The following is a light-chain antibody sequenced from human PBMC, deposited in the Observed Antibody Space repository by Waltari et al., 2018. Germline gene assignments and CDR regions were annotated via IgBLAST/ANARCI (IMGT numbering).Light chain of an antibody. J-gene: IGLJ2*01. CDR2: QDS. Sequence: SYELTQPPSVSVSPGQTASIPCSVDKFGDKYACWYQQKPGQSPVLVIYQDSKRPSGIPERFSGSNSGNTATLTISGTQAMDEADYYCQAWDSSTVVFGGGTKLTVL. V-gene: IGLV3-1*01. CDR3: QAWDSSTVV. CDR1: KFGDKY.